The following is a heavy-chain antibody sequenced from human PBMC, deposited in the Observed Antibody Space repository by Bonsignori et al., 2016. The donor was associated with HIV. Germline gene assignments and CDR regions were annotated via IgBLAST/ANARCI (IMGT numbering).Heavy chain of an antibody. J-gene: IGHJ4*03. V-gene: IGHV4-39*07. CDR2: IHYSGSP. CDR1: GGSITSSNYY. CDR3: ARASWRQLWWDQYFDS. D-gene: IGHD5-18*01. Sequence: QLQLQESGPGLVKSPETLSLTCSVSGGSITSSNYYWGWIRQTPGKGLEWIASIHYSGSPLYNPSLKSRVSISVDTSKNXMSLNLTSVTAADSALYYCARASWRQLWWDQYFDSWGREPGHRLL.